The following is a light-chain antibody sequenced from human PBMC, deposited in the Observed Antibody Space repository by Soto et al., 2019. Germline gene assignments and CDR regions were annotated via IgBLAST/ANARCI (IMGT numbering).Light chain of an antibody. CDR3: QQYGSSGT. CDR1: QSVSNNY. CDR2: GAS. V-gene: IGKV3-20*01. J-gene: IGKJ1*01. Sequence: EIVLTQSPGTLSLSPGERATLSCRASQSVSNNYLAWYQQKPGQAPRLLIYGASNRATGIPDRFSGSGPGTEFTLTISRLEPEDSAVYYCQQYGSSGTFGQGTKVDIK.